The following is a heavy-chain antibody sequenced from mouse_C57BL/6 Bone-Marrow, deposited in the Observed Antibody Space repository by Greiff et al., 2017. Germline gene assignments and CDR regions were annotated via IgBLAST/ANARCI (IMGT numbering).Heavy chain of an antibody. CDR2: IWWDDAK. J-gene: IGHJ3*01. CDR3: ARIEAYDFFAY. CDR1: GFSLSTFGMG. Sequence: QVTLKVSGPGILQPSPTLSLSCSFSGFSLSTFGMGVGWIRQPSGKGLEWLAHIWWDDAKYYNPALKSRRTISKDTSKNQGFLKIANVDTADTATYYCARIEAYDFFAYWGQGTLVTVSA. D-gene: IGHD2-4*01. V-gene: IGHV8-8*01.